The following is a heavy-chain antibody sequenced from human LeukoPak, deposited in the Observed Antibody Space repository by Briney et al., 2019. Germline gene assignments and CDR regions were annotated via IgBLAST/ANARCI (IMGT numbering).Heavy chain of an antibody. CDR2: IYPGDSDT. CDR3: ARQPTYSSGGHWFDP. J-gene: IGHJ5*02. V-gene: IGHV5-51*01. CDR1: GYSFTSYW. D-gene: IGHD6-25*01. Sequence: GESLKISCKGSGYSFTSYWIGWVRQMPGKGLEWMGIIYPGDSDTRYSPSFQGQVTISADKSISTAYLQWSSLKASDTAMYYCARQPTYSSGGHWFDPWGQGTLVTVSS.